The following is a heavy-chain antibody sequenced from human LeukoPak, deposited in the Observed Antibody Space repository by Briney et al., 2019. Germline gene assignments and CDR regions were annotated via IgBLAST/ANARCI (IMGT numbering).Heavy chain of an antibody. D-gene: IGHD5-24*01. V-gene: IGHV5-51*01. CDR2: IYLGDFDP. Sequence: GQSLKISCKVSGYSFPSYLIAWVRQVPGKGLEWMGFIYLGDFDPTYSPPFQGQVPFPAAKSTTTASLHWSSLKASETAMYSFARWMAGSTNWFDPWGEGTLVTVSS. CDR1: GYSFPSYL. J-gene: IGHJ5*02. CDR3: ARWMAGSTNWFDP.